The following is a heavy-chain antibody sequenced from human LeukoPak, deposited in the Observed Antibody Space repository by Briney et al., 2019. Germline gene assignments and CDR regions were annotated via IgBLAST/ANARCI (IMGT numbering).Heavy chain of an antibody. Sequence: PGGSLRFSCAASGFTFSTYLMSCVRQAPGKGLEWVASVRPDGTEKTYVDSVKGRSTISRDNAKNSLYLQMNSLRAEDTAVYYCATSRASNHDWGQGTLVTVSS. CDR2: VRPDGTEK. V-gene: IGHV3-7*03. J-gene: IGHJ4*02. CDR1: GFTFSTYL. CDR3: ATSRASNHD.